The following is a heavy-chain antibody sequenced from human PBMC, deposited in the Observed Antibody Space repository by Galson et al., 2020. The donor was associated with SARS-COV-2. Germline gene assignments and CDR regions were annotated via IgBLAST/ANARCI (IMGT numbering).Heavy chain of an antibody. J-gene: IGHJ4*02. CDR3: AAFNRVGDDYDGVFDH. D-gene: IGHD3-10*01. V-gene: IGHV1-8*01. CDR1: GYTFTSYD. Sequence: ASVKVSCKASGYTFTSYDIIWVRQATGQGLEWMGWMNSKSGNTACAVKFQGRVTMTRNASISTAYMELTSLRSEDTAMYYCAAFNRVGDDYDGVFDHWGQGTLVTVSS. CDR2: MNSKSGNT.